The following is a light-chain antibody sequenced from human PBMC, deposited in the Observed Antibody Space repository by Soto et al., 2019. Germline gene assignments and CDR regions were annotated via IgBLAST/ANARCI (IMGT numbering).Light chain of an antibody. Sequence: EIVMTQSPVTLSVSPGERATLSCRASQSVSDNLAWYQQKPGQAPRLLIYGASNRATGIPARFSGSGSGTDFTLTISSLEPEDFAVYYCQQRRNWQVTFGQGTRLEI. V-gene: IGKV3D-11*02. CDR3: QQRRNWQVT. J-gene: IGKJ5*01. CDR1: QSVSDN. CDR2: GAS.